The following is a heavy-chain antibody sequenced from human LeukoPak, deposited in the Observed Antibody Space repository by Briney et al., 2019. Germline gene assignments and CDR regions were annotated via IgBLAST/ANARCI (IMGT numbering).Heavy chain of an antibody. D-gene: IGHD2-2*01. J-gene: IGHJ4*02. Sequence: GGSLRLSCAASGFTFSNSAMHWVRRTPGKGLEWVAAVSSDGKNTYYADSAKGRFTISRDNSENTLYLQVSDLRGEDTAVYYCAKRDPAKVFDHWGQGTLVTVSS. CDR2: VSSDGKNT. V-gene: IGHV3-30*04. CDR1: GFTFSNSA. CDR3: AKRDPAKVFDH.